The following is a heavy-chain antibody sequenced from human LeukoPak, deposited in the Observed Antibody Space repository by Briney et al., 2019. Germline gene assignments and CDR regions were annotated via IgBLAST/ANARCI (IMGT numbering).Heavy chain of an antibody. CDR1: GGTFSSYA. V-gene: IGHV1-69*05. J-gene: IGHJ4*02. D-gene: IGHD3-9*01. CDR3: ARGRYSNWGYFDY. CDR2: IIPIFGTA. Sequence: SVKVSCKASGGTFSSYAISWVRQAPGQGLEWMGGIIPIFGTANYAQKFQGRVTITTNESTSTAYMELSSLRSEDTAVYYCARGRYSNWGYFDYWGQGTLVTVSS.